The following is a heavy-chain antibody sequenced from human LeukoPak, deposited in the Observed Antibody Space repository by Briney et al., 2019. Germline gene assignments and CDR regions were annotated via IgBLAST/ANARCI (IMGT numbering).Heavy chain of an antibody. V-gene: IGHV3-23*01. CDR1: GFTFSSYG. D-gene: IGHD3-22*01. J-gene: IGHJ3*02. CDR2: ISGSGGST. CDR3: ARGLFLSGYLDAFDI. Sequence: GGSLRLSCAASGFTFSSYGMSWVRQAPGKGLEWVSAISGSGGSTYYADSVKGRCTISRDNSKNTLYLQMNGLRVEDTAMYYCARGLFLSGYLDAFDIWGQGTVVTVSS.